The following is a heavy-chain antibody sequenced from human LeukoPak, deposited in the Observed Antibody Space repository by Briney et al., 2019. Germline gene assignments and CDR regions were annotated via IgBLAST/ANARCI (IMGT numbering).Heavy chain of an antibody. CDR3: ARPKYYYGSGRSGGAFDI. Sequence: SETLSLTCTVSGGSISSSSYYWGWIRQPPGKGLEWIGSIYYSGSTYYNPSLKSRVTISVDTSKNQFSLKPSSVTAADTAVYYCARPKYYYGSGRSGGAFDIWGQGTMVTVSS. CDR1: GGSISSSSYY. V-gene: IGHV4-39*01. CDR2: IYYSGST. J-gene: IGHJ3*02. D-gene: IGHD3-10*01.